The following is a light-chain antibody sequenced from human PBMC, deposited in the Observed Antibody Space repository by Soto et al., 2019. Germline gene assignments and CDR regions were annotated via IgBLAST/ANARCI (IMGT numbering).Light chain of an antibody. CDR3: QQDKNWPPLT. J-gene: IGKJ4*01. Sequence: EIVMTQSPATLSVSPGETATLSCRASQSVTYNVAWYQQKPGQGPRLLIYGAFTRATGIPARFSGSGSGTEFTLTIRSLQSEDFAVYYCQQDKNWPPLTFGGGTKVEIK. CDR2: GAF. V-gene: IGKV3-15*01. CDR1: QSVTYN.